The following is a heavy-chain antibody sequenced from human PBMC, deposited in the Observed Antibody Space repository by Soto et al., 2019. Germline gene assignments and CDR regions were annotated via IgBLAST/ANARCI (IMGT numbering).Heavy chain of an antibody. CDR2: ISGSSSTI. CDR1: GITFSSYS. V-gene: IGHV3-48*02. J-gene: IGHJ4*02. D-gene: IGHD6-19*01. Sequence: EVQLVESGGGLVQPGGSLRLSCVASGITFSSYSMNWVHQAPGKGLEWVSYISGSSSTIYYADSVKGRFTISRDNAKNSLFLQMNSLRDEDTAVYYCASPRYGGWPYYCDYWGQGTLVTVSS. CDR3: ASPRYGGWPYYCDY.